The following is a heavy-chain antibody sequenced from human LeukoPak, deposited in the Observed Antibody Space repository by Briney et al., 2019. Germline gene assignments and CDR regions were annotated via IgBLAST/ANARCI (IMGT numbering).Heavy chain of an antibody. D-gene: IGHD2-15*01. CDR2: IYYRGST. J-gene: IGHJ4*02. V-gene: IGHV4-30-4*08. CDR1: GGSISSGDYY. CDR3: ARVLCSGGSCYFDY. Sequence: SQTLSLTCTVSGGSISSGDYYWSWLRQPPGKGLEWIGYIYYRGSTYYNPSLKRRVPISVDTSKSQFSLKLSSVTAADTAVYYCARVLCSGGSCYFDYWGQGTLVNVSS.